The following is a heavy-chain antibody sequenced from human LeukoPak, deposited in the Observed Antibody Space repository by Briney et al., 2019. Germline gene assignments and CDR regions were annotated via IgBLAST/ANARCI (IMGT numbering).Heavy chain of an antibody. Sequence: PGRSLRLSCAASGFTFSRYGMHWVRQAPGKGLEWVAVIWYDGSNKYYADSVKGRFTISRDNSKNTLYLQMNSLRAEDTAVYYCAKGRDYYDKIDEFDYWGQGTLVTVSS. CDR2: IWYDGSNK. CDR3: AKGRDYYDKIDEFDY. J-gene: IGHJ4*02. D-gene: IGHD3-22*01. V-gene: IGHV3-33*06. CDR1: GFTFSRYG.